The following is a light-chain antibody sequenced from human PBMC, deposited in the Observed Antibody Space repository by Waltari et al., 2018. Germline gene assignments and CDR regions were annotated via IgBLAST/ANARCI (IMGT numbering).Light chain of an antibody. CDR3: SSYAGSHTVLL. V-gene: IGLV2-8*01. CDR1: SSDIGGYPY. Sequence: QSALTQPPSASGSPGQSVTISCTGTSSDIGGYPYVSWYQQPPGEAPKLIIFEASKRSSGVPDRFSGSKAGNTASLTVSGLQADDEADYYCSSYAGSHTVLLFGGGTKLTVL. CDR2: EAS. J-gene: IGLJ2*01.